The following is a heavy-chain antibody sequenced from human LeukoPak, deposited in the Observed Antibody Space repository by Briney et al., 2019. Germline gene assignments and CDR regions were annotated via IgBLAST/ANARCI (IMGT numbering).Heavy chain of an antibody. CDR2: IYYSGST. J-gene: IGHJ4*02. Sequence: PSETLSLTCTVSGGSVSSGSYYWSWIRQPPGKGLEWIGYIYYSGSTNYNPSLKSRVTISVDTSKNQSSLKLSSVTAADTAVYYCARDEVGRYTFDYWGQGILVTVSS. V-gene: IGHV4-61*01. CDR3: ARDEVGRYTFDY. CDR1: GGSVSSGSYY. D-gene: IGHD1-26*01.